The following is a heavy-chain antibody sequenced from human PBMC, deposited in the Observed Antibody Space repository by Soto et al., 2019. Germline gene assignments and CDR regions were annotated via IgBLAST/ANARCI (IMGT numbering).Heavy chain of an antibody. J-gene: IGHJ4*02. D-gene: IGHD6-19*01. CDR3: ERQPPLDRRVWYT. Sequence: PXYSLKVSCKVSGDYFTGFWIGLVLQMPGKGLEWLGSIYPRDSDTRYSPSFQGQVTISADKSLSTAYLQWNSLQASDTAIYYCERQPPLDRRVWYTWGQGTLVTVSS. CDR2: IYPRDSDT. V-gene: IGHV5-51*01. CDR1: GDYFTGFW.